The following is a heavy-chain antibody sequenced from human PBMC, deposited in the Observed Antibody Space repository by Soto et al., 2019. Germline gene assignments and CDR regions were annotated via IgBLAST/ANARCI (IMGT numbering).Heavy chain of an antibody. CDR3: ANSLIVATLSPAVFDY. J-gene: IGHJ4*02. CDR2: ISWSSGGI. CDR1: GFTFDDYA. Sequence: EVQLVESGGGLVQPGRSLRLSCAASGFTFDDYAMNWVRQAPGKGLEWVSGISWSSGGIAYADSVKGGFTTSRDTAKNSLYLLMNSLSPQDTAFSFCANSLIVATLSPAVFDYWGQGILVTVSS. D-gene: IGHD5-12*01. V-gene: IGHV3-9*01.